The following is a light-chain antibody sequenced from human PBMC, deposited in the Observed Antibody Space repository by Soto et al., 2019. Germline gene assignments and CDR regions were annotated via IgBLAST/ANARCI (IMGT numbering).Light chain of an antibody. CDR3: QQRKNWPTFT. CDR2: DTS. J-gene: IGKJ3*01. V-gene: IGKV3-11*01. Sequence: ETVLTQSPATLSLSPGERATLSCRASQSVGSGLAWYQQQPGQAPRLLIYDTSTRATGIPARFSGSGSGTDFTLTISGLEPEDFAIYYCQQRKNWPTFTFGPGTKVDIK. CDR1: QSVGSG.